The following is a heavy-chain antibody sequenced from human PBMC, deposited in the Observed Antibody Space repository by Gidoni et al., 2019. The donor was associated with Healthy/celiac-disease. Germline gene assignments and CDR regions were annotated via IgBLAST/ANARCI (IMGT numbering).Heavy chain of an antibody. CDR2: ISSSSSTI. D-gene: IGHD6-13*01. J-gene: IGHJ4*02. CDR1: GFTFSSYS. V-gene: IGHV3-48*02. CDR3: ARELRYSSSWFDY. Sequence: EVQLVESGGGLVQPGGSLRLSCAASGFTFSSYSMNWVRQAPGKGLEWVSYISSSSSTIYYADCVKGRFTISRDNAKNSLYLQMNSLRDEDTAVYYCARELRYSSSWFDYWGQGTLVTVSS.